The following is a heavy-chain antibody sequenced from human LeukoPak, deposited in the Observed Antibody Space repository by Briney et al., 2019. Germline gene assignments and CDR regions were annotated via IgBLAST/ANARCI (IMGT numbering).Heavy chain of an antibody. CDR3: WNKARICTDYYYYGMDV. CDR1: GFTFSDYY. D-gene: IGHD2-8*01. J-gene: IGHJ6*02. V-gene: IGHV3-11*01. Sequence: GGSLRLSCAASGFTFSDYYMSWIRQAPGKGLEWVSYISSSGSTIYYADSVKGRFTISRDNAKNSLYRQMNSLRAEDTAVYYLWNKARICTDYYYYGMDVWGQGTTVTVSS. CDR2: ISSSGSTI.